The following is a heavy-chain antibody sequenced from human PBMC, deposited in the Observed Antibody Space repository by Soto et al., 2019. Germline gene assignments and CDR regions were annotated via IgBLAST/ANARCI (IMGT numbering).Heavy chain of an antibody. CDR3: ARDRVGAPPFYGMDV. CDR1: GFTFSSYG. J-gene: IGHJ6*02. D-gene: IGHD1-26*01. CDR2: IWYDGSNK. Sequence: QVQLVESGGGVVQPGRSLRLSCAASGFTFSSYGMHWVRQAPGKGLEWVAVIWYDGSNKYYADSLKGRFTISRDNSKNTLYLQMNSLRAEETAVYYCARDRVGAPPFYGMDVWGQGTTVTVSS. V-gene: IGHV3-33*01.